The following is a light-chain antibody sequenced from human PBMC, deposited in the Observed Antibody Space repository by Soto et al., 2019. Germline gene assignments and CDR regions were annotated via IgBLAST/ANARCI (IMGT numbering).Light chain of an antibody. J-gene: IGKJ4*01. CDR1: QSVGSF. CDR2: DAS. CDR3: QQRYNWPPLT. V-gene: IGKV3-11*01. Sequence: EIVLTQSPATLSLSPGERATLSCRASQSVGSFLAWYQHKPGQAPRLLIYDASTRAPGIPARFSGSRSATDFTLTISSLEPEDFAVYYCQQRYNWPPLTFGGGTKVEIK.